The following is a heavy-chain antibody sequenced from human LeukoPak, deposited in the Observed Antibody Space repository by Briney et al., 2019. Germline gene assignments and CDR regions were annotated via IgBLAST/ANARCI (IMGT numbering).Heavy chain of an antibody. J-gene: IGHJ4*02. V-gene: IGHV3-23*01. CDR2: ITGSGGST. CDR1: GFTFSTYA. D-gene: IGHD2-15*01. Sequence: GGSLRLSCAASGFTFSTYAINWVRQAPGKGLEWVPAITGSGGSTYIADSVKGRLTISRDNSKNTLYLLMNSLRAEDTAVYYCAKATLGSCSGARCYPFDYWGQGTLVTVSS. CDR3: AKATLGSCSGARCYPFDY.